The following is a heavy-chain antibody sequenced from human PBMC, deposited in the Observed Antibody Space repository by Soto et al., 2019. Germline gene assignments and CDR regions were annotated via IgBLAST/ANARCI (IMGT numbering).Heavy chain of an antibody. V-gene: IGHV3-72*01. CDR2: SRDKAHSYST. CDR1: GFTFSAHY. D-gene: IGHD2-15*01. CDR3: TRAPPYCTGGSCYMDS. Sequence: EVQLVESGGGLVQPGGSLRLACAASGFTFSAHYMDWVRQAPGKGLEWIGRSRDKAHSYSTEYAAYVKGRFTVSREESENSLFLQLNSLKVEDTAMYFCTRAPPYCTGGSCYMDSWGPGTLVTVSS. J-gene: IGHJ4*02.